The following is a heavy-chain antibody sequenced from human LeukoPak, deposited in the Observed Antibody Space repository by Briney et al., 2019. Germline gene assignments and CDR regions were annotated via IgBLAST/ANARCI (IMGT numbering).Heavy chain of an antibody. CDR3: AKDKVRLGELSFGFDY. CDR2: IRYDGSNK. D-gene: IGHD3-16*02. CDR1: GFTFSSYG. Sequence: PGGSLRLSCAASGFTFSSYGMHWVRQAPGKGLEWVAFIRYDGSNKYYADSVKGRFTISRDNSKNTLYLQMNSLRAEDTAVYYCAKDKVRLGELSFGFDYWGRGTLVTVSS. V-gene: IGHV3-30*02. J-gene: IGHJ4*02.